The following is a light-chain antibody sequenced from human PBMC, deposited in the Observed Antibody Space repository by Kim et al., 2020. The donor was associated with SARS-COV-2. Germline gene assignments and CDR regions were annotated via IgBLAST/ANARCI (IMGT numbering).Light chain of an antibody. CDR3: HSRDSSNNHL. CDR1: SLRRYY. V-gene: IGLV3-19*01. J-gene: IGLJ3*02. Sequence: SSELTQDPAVSLALGQTVRITCQGDSLRRYYASWYQQKPGQAPVLVIYGKNNRPSGIPDRVSGSSSGNTASLTITGAQAEDEADYYCHSRDSSNNHLFGG. CDR2: GKN.